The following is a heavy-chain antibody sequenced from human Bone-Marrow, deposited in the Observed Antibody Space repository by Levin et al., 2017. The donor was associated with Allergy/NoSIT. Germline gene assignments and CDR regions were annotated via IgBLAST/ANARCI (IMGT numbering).Heavy chain of an antibody. CDR1: GSTFSFYG. CDR3: AKDGERYNWNYPHKFYFED. CDR2: ISYDGSNK. J-gene: IGHJ4*02. D-gene: IGHD1-7*01. V-gene: IGHV3-30*18. Sequence: GESLKISCAASGSTFSFYGMHWVRQAPGKGLQWVAVISYDGSNKDYPDSVKGRFTISRDNSKNTLYLQMTSLRVEDTAVYYCAKDGERYNWNYPHKFYFEDWGQGTLVTVSS.